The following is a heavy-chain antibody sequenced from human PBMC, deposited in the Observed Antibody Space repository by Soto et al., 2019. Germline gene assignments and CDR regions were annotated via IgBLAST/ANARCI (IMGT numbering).Heavy chain of an antibody. V-gene: IGHV3-23*01. CDR3: AKDLRGYFGGDCTPHDAFDI. D-gene: IGHD2-21*02. J-gene: IGHJ3*02. CDR2: ISGSGGST. Sequence: EVQLLESGGGLVQPGGSLRLSCAASGFTFSSYAMSWVRQAPGKGLEWVSAISGSGGSTYYADSVKGRFTISRDNSKNTLYLQMNSLRAEDTAVYYCAKDLRGYFGGDCTPHDAFDIWGQGTMVTVSS. CDR1: GFTFSSYA.